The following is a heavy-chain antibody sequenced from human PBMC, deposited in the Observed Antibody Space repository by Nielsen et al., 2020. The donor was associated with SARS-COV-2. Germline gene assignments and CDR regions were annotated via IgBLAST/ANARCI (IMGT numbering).Heavy chain of an antibody. CDR1: GFTFDDYA. CDR2: ISWNSGSI. V-gene: IGHV3-9*01. Sequence: SLKISCAASGFTFDDYAMHWVRQAPGKGLEWVSGISWNSGSIGYADSVKGRFTISRDNAKNSVYLQMNSLRAEDTAVYYCARVDGSGSYYKESYYYYGMDVWGQGTTVTISS. CDR3: ARVDGSGSYYKESYYYYGMDV. D-gene: IGHD3-10*01. J-gene: IGHJ6*02.